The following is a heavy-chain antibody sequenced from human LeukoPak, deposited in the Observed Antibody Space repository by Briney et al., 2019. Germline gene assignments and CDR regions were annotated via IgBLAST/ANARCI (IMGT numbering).Heavy chain of an antibody. CDR2: INPSGGST. J-gene: IGHJ4*02. CDR1: GYTFTSYY. CDR3: ARFTVTNYYFDY. Sequence: GASVKVSCKASGYTFTSYYMDWVRQAPGQGLEWMGIINPSGGSTSYAQKFQGRVTMTRDTSTSTVYMELSSLRSEDTAVYYCARFTVTNYYFDYWGQGTLVTVSS. D-gene: IGHD4-17*01. V-gene: IGHV1-46*01.